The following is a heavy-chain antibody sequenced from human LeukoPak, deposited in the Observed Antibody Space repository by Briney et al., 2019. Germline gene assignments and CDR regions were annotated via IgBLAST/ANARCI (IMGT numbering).Heavy chain of an antibody. CDR3: VTAAAGRTGIDY. V-gene: IGHV3-23*01. CDR2: ISGSGGST. D-gene: IGHD1-1*01. Sequence: GGSLRLSCAASGFTFSSYAMSWVRQAPGKGLEWVSAISGSGGSTYYADSVKGRFTISRDNSKNTLYLQMNSLRAEDTAVYYCVTAAAGRTGIDYWGQGTLVTVSS. J-gene: IGHJ4*02. CDR1: GFTFSSYA.